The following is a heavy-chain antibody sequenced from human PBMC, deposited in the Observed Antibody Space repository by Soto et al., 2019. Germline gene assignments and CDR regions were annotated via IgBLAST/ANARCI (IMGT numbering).Heavy chain of an antibody. V-gene: IGHV5-51*01. CDR3: ARRKGTSHYYYYGMDV. J-gene: IGHJ6*02. Sequence: GESLKISFKGSGYSFTSYWIGWVRQMPGKGLEWMGIIYPGDSDTRYSPSFQGQVTISADKSISTAYLQWSSLKASDTAMYYCARRKGTSHYYYYGMDVWGQGTTVTVS. CDR2: IYPGDSDT. CDR1: GYSFTSYW.